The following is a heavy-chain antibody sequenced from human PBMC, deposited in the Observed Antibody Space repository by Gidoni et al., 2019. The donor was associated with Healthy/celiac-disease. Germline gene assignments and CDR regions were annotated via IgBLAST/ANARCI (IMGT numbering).Heavy chain of an antibody. CDR2: IRSKAYGGRT. Sequence: EVQLVASGGGLVQPGRSLRLSCTASGFTSGDYAMSWVRQAQGKGLEWLGFIRSKAYGGRTEYAASVKGRFTISRDDSRSIAYLQMNSRKAEDTAVYYCTRDLTGGQGLVRGYWGQGTLVTVSS. V-gene: IGHV3-49*04. J-gene: IGHJ4*02. D-gene: IGHD6-19*01. CDR1: GFTSGDYA. CDR3: TRDLTGGQGLVRGY.